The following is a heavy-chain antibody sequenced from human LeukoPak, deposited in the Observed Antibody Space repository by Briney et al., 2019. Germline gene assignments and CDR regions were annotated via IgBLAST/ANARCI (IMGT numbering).Heavy chain of an antibody. CDR2: IWYDGSNK. CDR1: GFTLSSYG. D-gene: IGHD6-13*01. CDR3: ARESVRIAAAGTYYGMDV. Sequence: GGSLRLSCAASGFTLSSYGMHWVRQAPGKGLEWVAVIWYDGSNKYYADSVKGRFTISRDNSKNTLYLQMNSLRAEDTAVYYCARESVRIAAAGTYYGMDVWGQGTTVTVSS. J-gene: IGHJ6*02. V-gene: IGHV3-33*01.